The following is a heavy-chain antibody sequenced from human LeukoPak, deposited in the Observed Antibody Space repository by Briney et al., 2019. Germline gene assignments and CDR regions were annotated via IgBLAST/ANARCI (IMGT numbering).Heavy chain of an antibody. CDR3: AKGGWDCSGGSCYSGYFDY. Sequence: PGGSLRLSCAASGFTFSNAWMSWVRQAPGKGLEWVSAISGSGGSTYYADSVKGRFTISRDNSKNTLYLQMNSLRAEDTAVYYCAKGGWDCSGGSCYSGYFDYWGQGTLVTVSS. D-gene: IGHD2-15*01. CDR1: GFTFSNAW. J-gene: IGHJ4*02. CDR2: ISGSGGST. V-gene: IGHV3-23*01.